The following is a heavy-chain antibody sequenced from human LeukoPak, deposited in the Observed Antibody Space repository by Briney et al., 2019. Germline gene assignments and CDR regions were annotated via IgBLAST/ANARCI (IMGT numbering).Heavy chain of an antibody. Sequence: ASVKVSCKASGYTFTSYDINWVQQATGQGLEWMGWMNPNSGNTGYAQKFQGRVTMTRNTSISTAYMELSSLRSEDTAVYYCARAPKQTAPFDPWGQGTLVTVSS. J-gene: IGHJ5*02. CDR1: GYTFTSYD. CDR3: ARAPKQTAPFDP. CDR2: MNPNSGNT. V-gene: IGHV1-8*01.